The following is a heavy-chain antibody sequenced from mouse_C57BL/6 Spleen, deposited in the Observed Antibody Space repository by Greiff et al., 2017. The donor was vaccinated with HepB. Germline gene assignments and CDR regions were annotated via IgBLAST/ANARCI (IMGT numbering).Heavy chain of an antibody. V-gene: IGHV1-64*01. CDR1: GYTFTSYW. CDR2: IHPNSGST. D-gene: IGHD2-4*01. CDR3: AAYYDYDNYFDY. Sequence: QVQLKQSGAELVKPGASVKLSCKASGYTFTSYWMHWVKQRPGQGLEWIGMIHPNSGSTNYNEKFKSKATLTVDKSSSTAYMQLSSLTSEDSAVYYCAAYYDYDNYFDYWGQGTTLTVSS. J-gene: IGHJ2*01.